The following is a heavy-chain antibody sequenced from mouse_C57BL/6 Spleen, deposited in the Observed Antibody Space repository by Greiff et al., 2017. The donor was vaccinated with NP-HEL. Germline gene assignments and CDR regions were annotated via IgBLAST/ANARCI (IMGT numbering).Heavy chain of an antibody. CDR3: ARKEEYDGYYRDY. V-gene: IGHV1-55*01. CDR1: GYTFTSYW. Sequence: VQLQQPGAELVKPGASVKMSCKASGYTFTSYWITWVKQRPGQGLEWIGDIYPGSGSTNYNEKFKSKATLTVDTSSSTAYMQLSSLTSEDSAVYYCARKEEYDGYYRDYWGQGTTLTVSS. D-gene: IGHD2-3*01. J-gene: IGHJ2*01. CDR2: IYPGSGST.